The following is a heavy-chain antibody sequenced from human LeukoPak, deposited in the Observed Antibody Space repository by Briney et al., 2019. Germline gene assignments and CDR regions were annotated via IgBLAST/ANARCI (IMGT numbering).Heavy chain of an antibody. J-gene: IGHJ4*02. CDR1: GFTFDDYA. Sequence: PGRSLRLSCAASGFTFDDYAMHWVRQAPGKGLEWVSGISWNSGSIGYADSVKGRFTISRDNAKNSLYLQMNSLRAEDTALYYCAKDTEAVVTALTDYWGQGTLVTVSS. D-gene: IGHD2-21*02. CDR2: ISWNSGSI. CDR3: AKDTEAVVTALTDY. V-gene: IGHV3-9*01.